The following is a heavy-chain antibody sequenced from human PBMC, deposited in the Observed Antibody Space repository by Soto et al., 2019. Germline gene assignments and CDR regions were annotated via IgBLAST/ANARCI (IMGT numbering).Heavy chain of an antibody. V-gene: IGHV3-33*08. D-gene: IGHD2-15*01. Sequence: GGSLRLSCAASGFTFSSYGMHWVRQAPGKGLEWVAVIWYDGSNKYYADSVKGRFTISRDNSKNTLYLQMNSLRAEDTAVYYCARDGGVAVAATYVFDYWGQGTLVTVSS. CDR3: ARDGGVAVAATYVFDY. CDR1: GFTFSSYG. J-gene: IGHJ4*02. CDR2: IWYDGSNK.